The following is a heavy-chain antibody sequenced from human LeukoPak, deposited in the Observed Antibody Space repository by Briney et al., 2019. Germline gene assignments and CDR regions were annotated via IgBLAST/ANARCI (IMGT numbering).Heavy chain of an antibody. CDR2: IYYSGST. J-gene: IGHJ4*02. V-gene: IGHV4-59*01. D-gene: IGHD3-16*02. CDR1: GGSISSYY. CDR3: ASAVYDYVWGSYRN. Sequence: PSETLSLTCTVSGGSISSYYWSWIRQPPGKGLEWIGYIYYSGSTNYNPSLKGRVTISVDTSKNQFSLKLSSVTAADTAVYYCASAVYDYVWGSYRNWGQGTLVTVSS.